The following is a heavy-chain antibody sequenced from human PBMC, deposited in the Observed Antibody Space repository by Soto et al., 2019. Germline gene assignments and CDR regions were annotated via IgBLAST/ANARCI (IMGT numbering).Heavy chain of an antibody. CDR2: ISGGDGGT. V-gene: IGHV3-23*01. D-gene: IGHD2-21*01. CDR1: GFTFSSYA. Sequence: EVQLLESGGGLVQPGGSLRLSCAASGFTFSSYAMSWVRQAPGKGLEWVSGISGGDGGTYYADSVKGRFTISRDNSMNTLYRQMNSLRAEDTAVYYCAQGIGWFDPWGQGTLVTVSS. CDR3: AQGIGWFDP. J-gene: IGHJ5*02.